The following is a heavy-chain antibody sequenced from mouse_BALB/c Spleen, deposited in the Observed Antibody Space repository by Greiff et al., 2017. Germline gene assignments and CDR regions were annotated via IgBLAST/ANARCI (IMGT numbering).Heavy chain of an antibody. J-gene: IGHJ3*01. V-gene: IGHV5-6-5*01. CDR2: ISSGGST. D-gene: IGHD1-1*01. CDR3: ARGDYYGSSYRTWFAY. Sequence: EVKVVESGGGLVKPGGSLKLSCAASGFTFSSYAMSWVRQTPEKRLEWVASISSGGSTYYPDSVKGRFTISRDNARNILYLQMSSLRSEDTAMYYFARGDYYGSSYRTWFAYWGQGTLVTVSA. CDR1: GFTFSSYA.